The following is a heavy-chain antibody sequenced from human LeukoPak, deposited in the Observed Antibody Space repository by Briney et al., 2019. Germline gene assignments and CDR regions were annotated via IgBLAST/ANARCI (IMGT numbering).Heavy chain of an antibody. D-gene: IGHD2-15*01. J-gene: IGHJ6*02. Sequence: GGSLRLSCAASGFTFSSYAVSWVRPAPGKGLEWVSAISGSGGSTYYADSVKGRFTISRDNSKNTLYLKMNRLRAEDTALYYCSCSLFYYYGMDVWGQGTTVTVSS. CDR3: SCSLFYYYGMDV. CDR2: ISGSGGST. V-gene: IGHV3-23*01. CDR1: GFTFSSYA.